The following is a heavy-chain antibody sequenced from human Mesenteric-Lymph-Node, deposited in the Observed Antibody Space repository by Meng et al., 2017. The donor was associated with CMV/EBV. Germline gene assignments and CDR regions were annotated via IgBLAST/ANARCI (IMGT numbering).Heavy chain of an antibody. Sequence: GGSLRLSCAASGFTFDDYAMHWVRQAPGKGLEWVSLISWDGGSTYYADSVKGRFTISRDNSKNSLYLQMNSLRAEDTALYYCAKDGGTYYYDSSGYYFDYWGQGTLVTVSS. CDR1: GFTFDDYA. J-gene: IGHJ4*02. CDR3: AKDGGTYYYDSSGYYFDY. D-gene: IGHD3-22*01. CDR2: ISWDGGST. V-gene: IGHV3-43D*03.